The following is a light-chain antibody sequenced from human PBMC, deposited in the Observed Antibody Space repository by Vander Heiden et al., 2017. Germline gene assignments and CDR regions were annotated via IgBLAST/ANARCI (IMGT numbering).Light chain of an antibody. CDR3: QQYDNLPFT. J-gene: IGKJ3*01. V-gene: IGKV1-33*01. Sequence: DIQMTQSPSSLSASVGDRVTITCQASQDISNYLNWYQRKPGKAPKLLIYDASNLETGVPSRFSGSGSGTDFTFTISSLQPEDIATYYCQQYDNLPFTFGHGTKVDIK. CDR1: QDISNY. CDR2: DAS.